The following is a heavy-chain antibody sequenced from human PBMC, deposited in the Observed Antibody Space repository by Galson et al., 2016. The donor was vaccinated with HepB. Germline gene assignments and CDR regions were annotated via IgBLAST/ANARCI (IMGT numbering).Heavy chain of an antibody. D-gene: IGHD6-19*01. J-gene: IGHJ4*02. Sequence: SETLSLTCAVSGGSLSSRDWWGWVRQPPGKGLQWIGEIYHSGTTNYNPSLKSRVTISVGKSKNQFSLKLSSVTAADTAVYYCAREIAVAGHLDYWGQGTLVTVSS. CDR1: GGSLSSRDW. CDR2: IYHSGTT. CDR3: AREIAVAGHLDY. V-gene: IGHV4-4*02.